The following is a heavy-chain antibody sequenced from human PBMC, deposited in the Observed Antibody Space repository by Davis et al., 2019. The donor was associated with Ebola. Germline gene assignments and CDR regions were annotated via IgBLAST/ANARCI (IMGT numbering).Heavy chain of an antibody. CDR3: TRAVQYDFWSADGKDDY. J-gene: IGHJ4*02. D-gene: IGHD3-3*01. CDR1: GFTFSSYA. V-gene: IGHV3-30-3*01. CDR2: ISYDGSNK. Sequence: PGGSLRLSCAASGFTFSSYAMHWVRQAPGKGLEWVAVISYDGSNKYYADSVKGRFTISRDNSKNTLYLQMNSLRAEDTAVYYCTRAVQYDFWSADGKDDYWGQGTLVTVSS.